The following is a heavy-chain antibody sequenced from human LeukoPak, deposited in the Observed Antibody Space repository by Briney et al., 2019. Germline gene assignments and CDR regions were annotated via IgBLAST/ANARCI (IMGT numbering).Heavy chain of an antibody. Sequence: SETLSLTCTVSGGSISSYYWSWIRQPPGKGLEWIGYIYYSGSTNYDPSLKSRVTISVDTSKNQFSLKLSSLTAADTAVYYCARTASGYDPFDYWGQGTLVTVSS. CDR3: ARTASGYDPFDY. V-gene: IGHV4-59*08. CDR2: IYYSGST. J-gene: IGHJ4*02. CDR1: GGSISSYY. D-gene: IGHD5-12*01.